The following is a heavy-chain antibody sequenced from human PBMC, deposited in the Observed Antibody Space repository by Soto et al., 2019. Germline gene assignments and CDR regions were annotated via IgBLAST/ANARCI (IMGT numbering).Heavy chain of an antibody. Sequence: SGPTLVNPTQTLTLTCTFSGFSLSTRGVAVGWFRQPPGKALEWLALIYWDEDKWYSPSLKSRLTITDDTSKNQVVLTMTNMDPVDTATYFCARTYSGSYYGYFDLWGRGTLVTVSS. D-gene: IGHD1-26*01. CDR1: GFSLSTRGVA. CDR3: ARTYSGSYYGYFDL. V-gene: IGHV2-5*02. J-gene: IGHJ2*01. CDR2: IYWDEDK.